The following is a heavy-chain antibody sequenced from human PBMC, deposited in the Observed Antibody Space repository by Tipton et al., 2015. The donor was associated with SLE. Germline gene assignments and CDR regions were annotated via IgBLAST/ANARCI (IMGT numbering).Heavy chain of an antibody. D-gene: IGHD4-17*01. CDR3: ARGSDGEYVRYFDV. CDR1: GGSISSHY. J-gene: IGHJ2*01. V-gene: IGHV4-59*11. Sequence: TLSLTCTVSGGSISSHYWSWIRQPPGKGLEWIGYIYYSGSTNYNPSLKSRVTISVDTSKNRVSLRLKSVSAADTAVYYCARGSDGEYVRYFDVWGPGTLVTVSS. CDR2: IYYSGST.